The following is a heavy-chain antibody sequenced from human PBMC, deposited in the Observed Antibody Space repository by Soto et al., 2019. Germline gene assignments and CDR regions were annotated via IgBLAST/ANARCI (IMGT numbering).Heavy chain of an antibody. Sequence: SETLSLTCTVSGGSISSYYWSWIRQPPGKGLEWIGYIYYSGSTNYNPSLKSRVTISVETSKNQFSLKLSSVTAADTAVYYCARDRAGYSSSWTRGYYFDYWGQGTLVTVSS. V-gene: IGHV4-59*01. CDR3: ARDRAGYSSSWTRGYYFDY. D-gene: IGHD6-13*01. J-gene: IGHJ4*02. CDR1: GGSISSYY. CDR2: IYYSGST.